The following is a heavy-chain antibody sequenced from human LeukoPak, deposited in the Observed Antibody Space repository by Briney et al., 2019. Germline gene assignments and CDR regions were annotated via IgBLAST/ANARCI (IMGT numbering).Heavy chain of an antibody. J-gene: IGHJ4*02. CDR3: AGNQGYYDFWSGFDY. CDR2: ISYDGSNK. CDR1: GFTFSSYA. D-gene: IGHD3-3*01. V-gene: IGHV3-30-3*01. Sequence: GGSLRLSCAASGFTFSSYAMHWVRQAPGKGLEWVAVISYDGSNKYYADSVKGRITISRDNPKKTLYLQRNGLRAEAPAVNYCAGNQGYYDFWSGFDYWGQGTLVTVSS.